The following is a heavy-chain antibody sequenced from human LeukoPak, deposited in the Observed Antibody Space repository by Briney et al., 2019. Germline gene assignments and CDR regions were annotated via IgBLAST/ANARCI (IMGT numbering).Heavy chain of an antibody. J-gene: IGHJ4*02. CDR3: ARDLYDILTGYPEYSFDY. Sequence: GGSLRLSCAASGFTFTSYSMNWVRQAPGKGLEWVAVISYDGSNKYYADSVKGRFTISRDNSKNTLYPQMNSLRAEDTAVYYCARDLYDILTGYPEYSFDYWGQGTLVTVSS. CDR1: GFTFTSYS. V-gene: IGHV3-30-3*01. D-gene: IGHD3-9*01. CDR2: ISYDGSNK.